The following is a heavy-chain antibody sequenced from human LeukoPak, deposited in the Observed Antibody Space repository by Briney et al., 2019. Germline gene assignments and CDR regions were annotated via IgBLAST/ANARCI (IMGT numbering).Heavy chain of an antibody. V-gene: IGHV3-20*04. D-gene: IGHD5-18*01. CDR2: INWNGGST. Sequence: PGGSLRLSCAASGFTFDDYGMSWVRQAPGKGLEWVSGINWNGGSTGYADSVKGRFTISRDNAKSSLYLQMNSLRAEDTALYYCARERGYSYGSDAFDIWGQGTMVTVSS. CDR1: GFTFDDYG. CDR3: ARERGYSYGSDAFDI. J-gene: IGHJ3*02.